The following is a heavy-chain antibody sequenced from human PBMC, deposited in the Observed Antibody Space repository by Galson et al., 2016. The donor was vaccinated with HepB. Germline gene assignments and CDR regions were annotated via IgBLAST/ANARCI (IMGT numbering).Heavy chain of an antibody. CDR1: GGSFSSFG. J-gene: IGHJ4*02. V-gene: IGHV1-69*06. D-gene: IGHD3-10*01. CDR2: IIPLFGTT. Sequence: SVKVSCKASGGSFSSFGTSWVRQAPGQGPEWMGEIIPLFGTTNYAPKFQGRVAISADISTSTVYMEMSSLTPDDTAMYYCARPAARGIFFHFWGQGTVVTVSS. CDR3: ARPAARGIFFHF.